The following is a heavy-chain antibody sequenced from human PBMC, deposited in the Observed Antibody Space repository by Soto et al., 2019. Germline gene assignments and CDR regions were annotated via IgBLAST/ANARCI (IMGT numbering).Heavy chain of an antibody. V-gene: IGHV1-8*01. CDR1: GYTFTSYD. D-gene: IGHD3-3*01. Sequence: QVQLVQSGAEVKKPGASVKVSCKASGYTFTSYDINWVRQATGQGLEWMGWMNPNSGNTGYAQKFQGRVTMTRNTSISTAYMELSSLRSEDTAVYYCARGQSEYYDFWSGYEAPEMDVWGQGTTVTVSS. CDR3: ARGQSEYYDFWSGYEAPEMDV. CDR2: MNPNSGNT. J-gene: IGHJ6*02.